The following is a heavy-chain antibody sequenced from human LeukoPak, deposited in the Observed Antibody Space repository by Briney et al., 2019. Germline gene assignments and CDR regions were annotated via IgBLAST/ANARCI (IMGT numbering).Heavy chain of an antibody. V-gene: IGHV3-21*01. CDR1: GFTFSSYS. CDR2: ISSSSSYI. Sequence: GGSLRLSCAASGFTFSSYSMNWVSQAPGKGLEWVSSISSSSSYIYYADSVKGRFTISRDNAKNSLYLQMNSLRAEDTAVYYCARIGDDDAFDIWGQGTMVTVSS. J-gene: IGHJ3*02. D-gene: IGHD4-17*01. CDR3: ARIGDDDAFDI.